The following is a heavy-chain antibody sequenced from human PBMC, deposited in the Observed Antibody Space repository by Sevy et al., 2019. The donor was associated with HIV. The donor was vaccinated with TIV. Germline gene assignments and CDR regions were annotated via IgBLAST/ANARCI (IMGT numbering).Heavy chain of an antibody. Sequence: GGSLRLSCAASGFTFSSYAMSWVRQAPGKGLEWVSAISGSGIITYYVDSVNGRFTISRDNSKNTLYLQMNNLRAEDTAVFYCAKGIGYSGYETDYWGQGTLVTVSS. J-gene: IGHJ4*02. V-gene: IGHV3-23*01. CDR2: ISGSGIIT. CDR3: AKGIGYSGYETDY. D-gene: IGHD5-12*01. CDR1: GFTFSSYA.